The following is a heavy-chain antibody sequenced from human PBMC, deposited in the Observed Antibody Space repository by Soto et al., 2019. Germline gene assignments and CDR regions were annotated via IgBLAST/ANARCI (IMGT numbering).Heavy chain of an antibody. Sequence: EVQLVESGGGLVQPGGSLRLSCAASGFTVSSNYMSWVRQAPGKGLEWVSVIYSGGSTYYADSVKGRFTISRDNSKNTLDLQMNSLRAEDTAVYYCAREDTALGLDYWGQGTLVTVSS. V-gene: IGHV3-66*01. CDR2: IYSGGST. CDR1: GFTVSSNY. J-gene: IGHJ4*02. CDR3: AREDTALGLDY. D-gene: IGHD5-18*01.